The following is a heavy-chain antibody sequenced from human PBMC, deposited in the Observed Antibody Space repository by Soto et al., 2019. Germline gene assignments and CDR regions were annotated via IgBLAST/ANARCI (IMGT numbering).Heavy chain of an antibody. CDR2: INPNSGGT. D-gene: IGHD2-15*01. V-gene: IGHV1-2*04. J-gene: IGHJ5*02. Sequence: QVQLVQSGAEVKKPGASVKVSCKASGYTFTGYYMHWVRQAPGQGLEWMGWINPNSGGTNYAQKFQGWVTMTRDTSISTAYMELSRLRSDDTAVYYCARGGDLYCSGGSCYSWFDPWGQGTLVNVSS. CDR3: ARGGDLYCSGGSCYSWFDP. CDR1: GYTFTGYY.